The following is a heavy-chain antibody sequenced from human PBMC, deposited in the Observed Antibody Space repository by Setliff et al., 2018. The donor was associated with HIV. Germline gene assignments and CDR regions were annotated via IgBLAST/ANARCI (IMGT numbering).Heavy chain of an antibody. CDR1: GYTCTSYY. CDR2: SSAYNGNT. CDR3: ARDRAGDAFDI. V-gene: IGHV1-18*04. J-gene: IGHJ3*02. Sequence: ASVKVSCKASGYTCTSYYMHWVRQAPGQGLEWMGWSSAYNGNTNYEQKLQGRVTMTTDTSTSTAYRELRSLRSDDTAVYYCARDRAGDAFDIWGQGTLVTGSS.